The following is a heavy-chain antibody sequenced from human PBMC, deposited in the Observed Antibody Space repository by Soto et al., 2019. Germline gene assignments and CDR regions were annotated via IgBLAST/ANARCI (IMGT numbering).Heavy chain of an antibody. CDR3: VREYPVHSAYFDY. J-gene: IGHJ4*02. D-gene: IGHD1-26*01. CDR2: MYYSGNA. V-gene: IGHV4-59*01. CDR1: GTSISRYY. Sequence: QVQLQESGPGLVKPSETLSLTCTVSGTSISRYYWSWIRQSPGKGLEWIGYMYYSGNANYNPSLRSRITLSVDTSKNQFSLYLNSVTAADAAVSDCVREYPVHSAYFDYWGQGILVTVSS.